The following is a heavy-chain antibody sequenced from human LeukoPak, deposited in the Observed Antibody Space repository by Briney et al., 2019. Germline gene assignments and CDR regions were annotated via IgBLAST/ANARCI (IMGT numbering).Heavy chain of an antibody. CDR3: AKDYYSSSWYPDV. D-gene: IGHD6-13*01. CDR1: GFTFDDYA. CDR2: ISWNSGSI. Sequence: PGRSLRLSCAASGFTFDDYAMHWVRQAPGKGLEWVSGISWNSGSIGYADSVKGRFTISRDNAKNSLYLQMNSLRAEDTALYYCAKDYYSSSWYPDVWGQGTTVTVSS. V-gene: IGHV3-9*01. J-gene: IGHJ6*02.